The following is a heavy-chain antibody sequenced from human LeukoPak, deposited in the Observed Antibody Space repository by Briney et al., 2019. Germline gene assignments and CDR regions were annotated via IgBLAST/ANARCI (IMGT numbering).Heavy chain of an antibody. CDR1: GFTVSTTY. CDR2: IYSGGST. Sequence: GGSLRLSRAASGFTVSTTYMSWVRQAPGKGLEWISVIYSGGSTYYADSVKGRFTISRDNSKNTLYLQMNSLRAEDTAVHYCARWAGYSSTWYGLFDYWGQGTLVTVSS. D-gene: IGHD6-13*01. CDR3: ARWAGYSSTWYGLFDY. J-gene: IGHJ4*02. V-gene: IGHV3-66*01.